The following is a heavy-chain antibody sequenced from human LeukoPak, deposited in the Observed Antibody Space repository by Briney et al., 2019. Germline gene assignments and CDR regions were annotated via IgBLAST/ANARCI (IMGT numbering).Heavy chain of an antibody. J-gene: IGHJ4*02. D-gene: IGHD5-18*01. CDR2: IYYSGST. Sequence: SETLSLTCTVSGGSISSYYWSWIRQPPGKGLEWIGYIYYSGSTNYNPSLKSRVTISVDTSKNQFSLKLSSVTAADTAVYYCARHSGYSYGPDYWGQGTLVTVSS. CDR1: GGSISSYY. CDR3: ARHSGYSYGPDY. V-gene: IGHV4-59*08.